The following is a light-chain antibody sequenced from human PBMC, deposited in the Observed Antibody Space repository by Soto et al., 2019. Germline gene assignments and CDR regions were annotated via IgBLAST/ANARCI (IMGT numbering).Light chain of an antibody. CDR2: ATS. J-gene: IGKJ5*01. Sequence: SLCQVEVVNLSCSTSQSVSSIYLAWYQQKPGQAHSLLIYATSSRATGIPDRFTGRGSGTDFTLSISCLEPEDFAVYCCQQDSSYPINLGQGSLLDI. CDR3: QQDSSYPIN. V-gene: IGKV3-20*01. CDR1: QSVSSIY.